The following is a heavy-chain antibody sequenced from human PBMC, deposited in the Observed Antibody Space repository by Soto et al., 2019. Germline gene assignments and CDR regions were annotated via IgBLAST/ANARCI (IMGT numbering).Heavy chain of an antibody. CDR2: IYYSGST. Sequence: SETLSLTGTGCGGFIRGYYCSWIRQPPWKGLEWIGHIYYSGSTNYNPSLKSRVTISVDTSKNQFSLRLTSVTAADTAVYHCARHWGHSGGGYYGMDVCGQRTMVTVSS. CDR1: GGFIRGYY. D-gene: IGHD3-16*01. V-gene: IGHV4-59*01. J-gene: IGHJ6*02. CDR3: ARHWGHSGGGYYGMDV.